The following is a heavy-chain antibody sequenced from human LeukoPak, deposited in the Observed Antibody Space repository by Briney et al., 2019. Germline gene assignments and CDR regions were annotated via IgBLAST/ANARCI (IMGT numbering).Heavy chain of an antibody. CDR2: IYHQSNT. CDR1: TDSIRKSLYH. Sequence: SETPSLTSTVSTDSIRKSLYHWASVRHPPGKGLEWLAEIYHQSNTYYTPSLSCRVTFSVDTSKNQFSLQLNAVTAADTALYFFAGVKLVYYYAINGDFDSCGEGIPFTVSS. D-gene: IGHD1-26*01. J-gene: IGHJ4*02. CDR3: AGVKLVYYYAINGDFDS. V-gene: IGHV4-39*07.